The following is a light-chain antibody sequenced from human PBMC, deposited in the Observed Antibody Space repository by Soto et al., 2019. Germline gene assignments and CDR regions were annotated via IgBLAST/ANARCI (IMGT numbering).Light chain of an antibody. CDR2: DVT. V-gene: IGLV2-14*03. CDR3: SSYTSDTTGV. CDR1: SSDVGGYNY. J-gene: IGLJ1*01. Sequence: QSALTQPASVSGSPGQSIAISCTGTSSDVGGYNYVSWYQQHQGKAPKLMIYDVTTRPSGVSNRFSGSKSGNTAALTISGLQAEDEADYYCSSYTSDTTGVFGTGTKLTVL.